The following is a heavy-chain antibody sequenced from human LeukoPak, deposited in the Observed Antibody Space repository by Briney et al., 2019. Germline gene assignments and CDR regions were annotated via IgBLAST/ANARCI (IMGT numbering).Heavy chain of an antibody. V-gene: IGHV3-11*01. CDR2: ISSSGSTI. CDR1: GFTLSYYY. Sequence: GSLRLSCAASGFTLSYYYMNLNPQAPGEGPEGVSYISSSGSTIYYADSVKGRFTISRDNAKNSLYLQMNSLRAEDTAVYYCARGVGYSYGFDYWGQGTLVTVSS. D-gene: IGHD5-18*01. J-gene: IGHJ4*02. CDR3: ARGVGYSYGFDY.